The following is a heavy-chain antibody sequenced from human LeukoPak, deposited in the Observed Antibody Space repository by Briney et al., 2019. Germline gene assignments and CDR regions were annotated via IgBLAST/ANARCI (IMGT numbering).Heavy chain of an antibody. CDR1: RFSFSSYA. CDR2: IGSDGKT. CDR3: ARYLHYYVAMDV. Sequence: GGSLRLSRTASRFSFSSYAMTWVRQAPGKGLEWVSSIGSDGKTHYSESVKGRFVISRDNFGGMVFLQQNSLRVEDMPLYYCARYLHYYVAMDVWGQGTTVTVSS. V-gene: IGHV3-23*01. D-gene: IGHD3-10*02. J-gene: IGHJ6*02.